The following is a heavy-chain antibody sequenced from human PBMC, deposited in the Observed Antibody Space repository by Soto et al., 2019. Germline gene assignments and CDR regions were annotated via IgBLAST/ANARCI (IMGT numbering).Heavy chain of an antibody. CDR2: ISSDGGFT. J-gene: IGHJ3*01. CDR1: GFTFSTYA. V-gene: IGHV3-64*01. D-gene: IGHD2-21*01. Sequence: EVQLVESGGGLVQPGGSLRLSCVASGFTFSTYAMHWVRQAPGRGLEFVAVISSDGGFTSYANSVKGRFTISRDSSKTTLYLQMGGLRVEDMAVYYCARDGIGKNAFDVWGQGTKVTVSS. CDR3: ARDGIGKNAFDV.